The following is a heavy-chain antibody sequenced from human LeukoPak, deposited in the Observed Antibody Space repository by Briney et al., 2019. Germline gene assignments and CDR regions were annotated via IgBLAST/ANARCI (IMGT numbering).Heavy chain of an antibody. J-gene: IGHJ4*02. CDR1: GYTSTGYY. CDR2: INPNSGNT. V-gene: IGHV1-8*02. D-gene: IGHD3-16*01. CDR3: ARVSSGLRLGEFYT. Sequence: ASVKVSCKASGYTSTGYYMHWVRQAPGQGLEWMGWINPNSGNTGYAQKFQGRVTMTRNTSISTAYMELSSLRSEDTAVYYCARVSSGLRLGEFYTWGQGTLVTVSS.